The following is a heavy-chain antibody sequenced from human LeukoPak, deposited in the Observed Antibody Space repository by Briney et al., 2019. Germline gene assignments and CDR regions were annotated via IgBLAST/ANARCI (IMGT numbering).Heavy chain of an antibody. J-gene: IGHJ4*02. Sequence: PGGSLRLSCAGSGFPFSIYGMNWVRQAPGKGLEWVSGISPGGGPTYYADSVKGRFTISRDDSKSTLYLQMNNLRAEDTAVYYCAKDRHWLALDDWGQGTLVTVSS. V-gene: IGHV3-23*01. CDR2: ISPGGGPT. CDR1: GFPFSIYG. CDR3: AKDRHWLALDD. D-gene: IGHD6-19*01.